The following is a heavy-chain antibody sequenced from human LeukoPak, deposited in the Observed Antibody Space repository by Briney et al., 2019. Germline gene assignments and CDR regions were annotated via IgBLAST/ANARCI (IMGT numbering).Heavy chain of an antibody. CDR1: AGSISSSHYY. Sequence: PSETLSLTCTVSAGSISSSHYYWGWIRQPPGTGLEWIGSSYYSGRTYYNPSLKSRVTISVDTSKKQFSLKLSSVTGADTAVYYCARGSWGILWFGESPHWFDPWGQGTLVTVSS. J-gene: IGHJ5*02. CDR3: ARGSWGILWFGESPHWFDP. CDR2: SYYSGRT. D-gene: IGHD3-10*01. V-gene: IGHV4-39*01.